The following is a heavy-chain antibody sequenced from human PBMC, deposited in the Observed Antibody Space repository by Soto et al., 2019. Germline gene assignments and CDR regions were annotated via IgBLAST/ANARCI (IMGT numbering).Heavy chain of an antibody. D-gene: IGHD3-9*01. J-gene: IGHJ4*02. Sequence: QVQLVQSGAEVKKPGASEKVSCKASGYTFTNYGIAWVRQAPGQGLEWMGWISPYSGKTDYRQNLQGRVTMTADTSTTTAYMELRSLRSDDTAVYYCTRDRLTLTTSLIFDFWGQGTLVTVSS. CDR1: GYTFTNYG. CDR2: ISPYSGKT. V-gene: IGHV1-18*01. CDR3: TRDRLTLTTSLIFDF.